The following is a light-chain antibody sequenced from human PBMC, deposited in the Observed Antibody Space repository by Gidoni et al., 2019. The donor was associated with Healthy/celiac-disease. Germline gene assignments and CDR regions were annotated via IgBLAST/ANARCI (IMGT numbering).Light chain of an antibody. CDR3: QQSYSTSWT. J-gene: IGKJ1*01. CDR2: AAS. V-gene: IGKV1-39*01. CDR1: QSISSY. Sequence: DIQMTQSPSSLSASVGDRVTITCRASQSISSYLNWYQQKQGKAPQLLIYAASSLQSGVPSRFSGSGSGTDFTLTISSLQPEDFATYYCQQSYSTSWTFGQGTKVEIK.